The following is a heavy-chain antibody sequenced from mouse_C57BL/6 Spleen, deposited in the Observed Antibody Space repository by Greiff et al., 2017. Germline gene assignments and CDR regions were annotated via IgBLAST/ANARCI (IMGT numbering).Heavy chain of an antibody. D-gene: IGHD4-1*01. V-gene: IGHV5-9-1*02. CDR2: ISSGGDYI. J-gene: IGHJ2*01. Sequence: EVQGVESGEGLVKPGGSLKLSCAASGFTFSSYAMSWVRQTPEKRLEWVAYISSGGDYIYYADTVKGRFTISRDNARNTLYLQMSSLKSEDTAMYYCTREVSLTGTFDYWGQGTTLTVSS. CDR3: TREVSLTGTFDY. CDR1: GFTFSSYA.